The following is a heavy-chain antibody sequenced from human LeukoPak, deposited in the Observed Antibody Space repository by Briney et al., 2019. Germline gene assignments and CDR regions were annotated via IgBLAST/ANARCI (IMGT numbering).Heavy chain of an antibody. CDR1: GDSISSNYC. CDR3: ARGLEQLAIDY. D-gene: IGHD6-13*01. J-gene: IGHJ4*02. CDR2: VYRRGST. V-gene: IGHV4-4*02. Sequence: QPSETLSLTCAVSGDSISSNYCWRWVRQFPGKGLEWIGEVYRRGSTSYNPSLKSRVVISIDKSKNQFSLKLSSVTAADTAVYYCARGLEQLAIDYWGQGTLVTVSS.